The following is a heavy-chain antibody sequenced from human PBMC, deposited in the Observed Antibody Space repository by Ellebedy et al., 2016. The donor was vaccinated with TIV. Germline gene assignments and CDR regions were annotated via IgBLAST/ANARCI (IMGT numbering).Heavy chain of an antibody. V-gene: IGHV3-23*01. CDR3: AKLGGVLSWYADY. D-gene: IGHD6-13*01. CDR1: GFTFGCCA. J-gene: IGHJ4*02. Sequence: GESLKISCAASGFTFGCCAMSWVRQAPGKGLEWVSVISNGGDTTYADSVKGRFTISRDNSKNTLYLQMNSLRADDTAINYCAKLGGVLSWYADYWGLGTLVTVSS. CDR2: ISNGGDTT.